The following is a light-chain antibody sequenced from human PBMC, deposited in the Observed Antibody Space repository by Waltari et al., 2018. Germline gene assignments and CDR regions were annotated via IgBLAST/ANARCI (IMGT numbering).Light chain of an antibody. V-gene: IGKV1-9*01. CDR1: RGISSY. CDR2: AAS. CDR3: QQVNTYSWT. Sequence: DIHLTQSPSYLSASVGDRVTITCRASRGISSYLAWYQQKPGKAPKLLIYAASTLQSGVPLRFSGSGSGTEFTLTISSLQLEDFATYYCQQVNTYSWTFGQGTKVEIK. J-gene: IGKJ1*01.